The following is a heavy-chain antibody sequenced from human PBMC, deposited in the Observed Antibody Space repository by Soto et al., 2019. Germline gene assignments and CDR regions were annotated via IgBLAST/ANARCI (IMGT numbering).Heavy chain of an antibody. CDR1: GFTFSSYE. Sequence: PGWSLRLSCAASGFTFSSYEMNWVRQAPGKGLEWVSYISSSGSTIYYADSVKGRFTISRDNAKNSLYLQRNSLRAEDTAVYYRARDHKCGYHDYVMDVSCQGSTVTVS. CDR3: ARDHKCGYHDYVMDV. V-gene: IGHV3-48*03. J-gene: IGHJ6*02. CDR2: ISSSGSTI.